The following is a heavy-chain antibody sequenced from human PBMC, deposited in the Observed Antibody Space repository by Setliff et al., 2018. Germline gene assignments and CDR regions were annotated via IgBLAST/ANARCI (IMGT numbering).Heavy chain of an antibody. CDR1: GYSISSGYY. V-gene: IGHV4-4*07. D-gene: IGHD1-26*01. CDR3: ARKGISALSGAFDM. J-gene: IGHJ3*02. Sequence: SETLSLTCAVSGYSISSGYYWGWIRQPAGKGLEWIGRIYTSGSTNYNPSLKSRVTMSVDTSKNQFSLKLSSVTAADTAVYYCARKGISALSGAFDMWGQGTMVTVSS. CDR2: IYTSGST.